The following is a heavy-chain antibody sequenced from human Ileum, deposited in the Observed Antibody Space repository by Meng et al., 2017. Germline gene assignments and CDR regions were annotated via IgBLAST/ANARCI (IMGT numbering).Heavy chain of an antibody. D-gene: IGHD6-13*01. Sequence: GGSLRLSCAASGFTFSDHHMDWVRQAPGKGLEWVCRIRVKTHGYTTEYAASVRGRFTLSRDDSKNSLYLQMNSLRTEDTAMYYCVRNRVYSSTWYPFDYWGQGTLVTVSS. CDR2: IRVKTHGYTT. CDR3: VRNRVYSSTWYPFDY. V-gene: IGHV3-72*01. CDR1: GFTFSDHH. J-gene: IGHJ4*02.